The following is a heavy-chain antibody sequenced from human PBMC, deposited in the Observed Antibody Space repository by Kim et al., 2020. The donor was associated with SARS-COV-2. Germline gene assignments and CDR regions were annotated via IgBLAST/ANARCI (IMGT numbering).Heavy chain of an antibody. D-gene: IGHD3-3*01. CDR2: ISGSGGST. CDR3: AIHLCEWPSPPAEYFQH. Sequence: GGSLRLSCAASGFTFSSYAMSWVRQAPGKGLEWVSAISGSGGSTYYADSVKGRFTISRDNSKNTLYLQMNSLRAEDTAVYYCAIHLCEWPSPPAEYFQHWGQGTLVTVSS. V-gene: IGHV3-23*01. CDR1: GFTFSSYA. J-gene: IGHJ1*01.